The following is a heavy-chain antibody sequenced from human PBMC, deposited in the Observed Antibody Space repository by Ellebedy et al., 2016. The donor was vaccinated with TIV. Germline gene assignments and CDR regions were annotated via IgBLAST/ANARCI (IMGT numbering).Heavy chain of an antibody. J-gene: IGHJ2*01. V-gene: IGHV4-39*01. CDR2: IYYSGST. Sequence: SETLSLTXTVSGGSISSSSYYWGWIRQPPGKGLEWIGSIYYSGSTYYNPSLKSRVTISVDTSKNQFSLKLSSVTAADTAVYYCARLGYCSSTSCYYRYFDLWGRGTLVTVSS. CDR3: ARLGYCSSTSCYYRYFDL. D-gene: IGHD2-2*01. CDR1: GGSISSSSYY.